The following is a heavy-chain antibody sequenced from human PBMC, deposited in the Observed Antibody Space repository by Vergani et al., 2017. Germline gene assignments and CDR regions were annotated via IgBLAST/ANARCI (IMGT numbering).Heavy chain of an antibody. CDR1: GYSISSGYY. Sequence: QVQLQESGPGLVKPSETLSLTCTVSGYSISSGYYWGWIRQAPGKGLEWIGSIYHSGSTYYNPSLKSRVTISVDTSKNQFSLKLSSVTAADTAVYYCARVGVAADYYYYYMDVWGKGTTVTVSS. CDR3: ARVGVAADYYYYYMDV. V-gene: IGHV4-38-2*02. D-gene: IGHD6-13*01. CDR2: IYHSGST. J-gene: IGHJ6*03.